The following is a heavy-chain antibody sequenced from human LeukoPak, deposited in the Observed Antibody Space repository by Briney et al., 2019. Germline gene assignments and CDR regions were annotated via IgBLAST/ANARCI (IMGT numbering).Heavy chain of an antibody. CDR1: GFTVSSNY. CDR3: ARDLETDMSDTFDI. J-gene: IGHJ3*02. D-gene: IGHD3-9*01. Sequence: GGSLRLSCAASGFTVSSNYMSWVRQAPGKGLEWVSVIYSGGSTYYADSVKGRFTISRDNSKNTLYLRMNSLRAEDTAVYYCARDLETDMSDTFDIWGQGTMVTVSS. CDR2: IYSGGST. V-gene: IGHV3-66*01.